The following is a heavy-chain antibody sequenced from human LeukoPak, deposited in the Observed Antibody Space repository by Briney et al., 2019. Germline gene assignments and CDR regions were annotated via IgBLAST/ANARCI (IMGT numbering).Heavy chain of an antibody. CDR1: GFSFNAHG. D-gene: IGHD3-3*01. CDR3: TKVSKIFGVVVHEIDY. Sequence: GGSLRLSCAASGFSFNAHGMHWVRQAPGKGLEWVAFIRYDGSNEYYADSVKGRFTISRDNSKNTLYLQMSSLRVEDTAVYYCTKVSKIFGVVVHEIDYWGQGTLVTVSS. V-gene: IGHV3-30*02. J-gene: IGHJ4*02. CDR2: IRYDGSNE.